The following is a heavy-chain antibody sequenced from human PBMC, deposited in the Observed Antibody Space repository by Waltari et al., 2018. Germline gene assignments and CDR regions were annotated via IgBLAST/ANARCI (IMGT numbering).Heavy chain of an antibody. J-gene: IGHJ4*02. D-gene: IGHD4-4*01. CDR3: AKDLRDYSNDY. CDR1: GFAFSTYA. CDR2: IYGGGSPT. V-gene: IGHV3-23*03. Sequence: EVQLLESGGGLVQPGGSLRLSCAASGFAFSTYAMTWVRQAPGKGLEWGSLIYGGGSPTHYADAVKGRFTISRDDSKNTLFLEMNSLRVEDTAVYYCAKDLRDYSNDYWGQGTLVTVSS.